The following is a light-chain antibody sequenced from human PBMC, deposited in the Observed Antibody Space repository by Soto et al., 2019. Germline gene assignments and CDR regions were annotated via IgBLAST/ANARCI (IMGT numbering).Light chain of an antibody. CDR1: QSLLHSNGYNS. J-gene: IGKJ5*01. CDR2: LAS. Sequence: DIVMTQSPLSLPVTPGEPASISCRSSQSLLHSNGYNSLDWYLQKPGQSPQLLVYLASNRASGVPDRFSGSGSGTDFTLKISRVEAEDVGVYYCMQALQIPPITFGQGTRLEIK. V-gene: IGKV2-28*01. CDR3: MQALQIPPIT.